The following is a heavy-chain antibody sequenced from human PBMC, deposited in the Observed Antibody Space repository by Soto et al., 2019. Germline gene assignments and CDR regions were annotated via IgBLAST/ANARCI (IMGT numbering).Heavy chain of an antibody. CDR3: AKDRRYSVYDSSTAPVLDY. CDR2: VSGSGVGA. D-gene: IGHD5-12*01. V-gene: IGHV3-23*01. Sequence: GGSLRLSCAASGFTFSSYAMSWVRQAPGKGLEWVSAVSGSGVGAYYADSVKGRFTVSRDNSKNTVYVQMNSLRAEDTAVYYCAKDRRYSVYDSSTAPVLDYWGQGTLVTVSS. CDR1: GFTFSSYA. J-gene: IGHJ4*02.